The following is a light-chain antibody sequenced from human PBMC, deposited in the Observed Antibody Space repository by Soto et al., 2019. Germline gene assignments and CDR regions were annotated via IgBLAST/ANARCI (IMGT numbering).Light chain of an antibody. CDR1: QSVSSN. V-gene: IGKV3-15*01. CDR3: LQHNNWWT. CDR2: GAS. Sequence: EIVMTQSPATLSVSPGERATLSCRASQSVSSNLVWYQQKPGQAPRLLIYGASSRATGVPVRFSGSGSGTDFTLTINSLQSEDFAVYYCLQHNNWWTFGQGTKVEVK. J-gene: IGKJ1*01.